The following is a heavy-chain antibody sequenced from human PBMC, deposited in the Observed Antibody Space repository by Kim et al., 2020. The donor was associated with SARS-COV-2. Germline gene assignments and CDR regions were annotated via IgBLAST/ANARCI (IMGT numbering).Heavy chain of an antibody. CDR1: GFSFSSYW. V-gene: IGHV3-74*01. CDR2: INTDGSST. J-gene: IGHJ4*02. Sequence: GGSLRLSCAASGFSFSSYWMHWVRQAPGKGLVWVSRINTDGSSTGYADSVKGLFTISKDNAKNTVYLQMSSLRADDTAVYYCARDSGRIVDYWGQGTLVT. D-gene: IGHD3-10*01. CDR3: ARDSGRIVDY.